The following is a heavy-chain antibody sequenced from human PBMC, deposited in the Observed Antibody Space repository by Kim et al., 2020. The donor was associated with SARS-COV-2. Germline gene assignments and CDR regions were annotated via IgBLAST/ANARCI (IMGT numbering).Heavy chain of an antibody. CDR2: INAGNGNT. V-gene: IGHV1-3*01. CDR3: ARDQPTIFGVVIISPHYYYGMDV. Sequence: ASVKVSCKASGYTFTSYAMHWVRQAPGQRLEWMGWINAGNGNTKYSQKFQGRVTITRDTSASTAYMELSSLRSEDTAVYYCARDQPTIFGVVIISPHYYYGMDVWGQGTTVTVSS. D-gene: IGHD3-3*01. CDR1: GYTFTSYA. J-gene: IGHJ6*02.